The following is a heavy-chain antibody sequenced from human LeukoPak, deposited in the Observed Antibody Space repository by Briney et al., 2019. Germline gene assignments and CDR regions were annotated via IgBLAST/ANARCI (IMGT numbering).Heavy chain of an antibody. CDR1: RFSFSDYT. CDR2: IRHSGVDS. Sequence: PGGSLRLSCAASRFSFSDYTMSWVRQLPGKGLEWVSGIRHSGVDSSYADSVKGRFTISRDNSKNMLYLQMNSLRDDDTGVYYCARDRRATSMYFFDFWGQGTPVTVSS. J-gene: IGHJ4*02. D-gene: IGHD2-8*01. V-gene: IGHV3-23*01. CDR3: ARDRRATSMYFFDF.